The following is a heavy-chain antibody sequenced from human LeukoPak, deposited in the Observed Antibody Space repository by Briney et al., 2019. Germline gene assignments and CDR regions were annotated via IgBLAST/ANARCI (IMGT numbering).Heavy chain of an antibody. CDR2: IYPGDSDT. CDR3: ARQQYDYVWGSYRFNWSDP. CDR1: GYSFTSYW. J-gene: IGHJ5*02. Sequence: GESLKISCKGSGYSFTSYWIGWVRQMPGKGLEWMGIIYPGDSDTRYSPSFQGQVTISADKSISTAYLQWSSLKASDTAMYYCARQQYDYVWGSYRFNWSDPWGQGTLVTVSS. V-gene: IGHV5-51*01. D-gene: IGHD3-16*02.